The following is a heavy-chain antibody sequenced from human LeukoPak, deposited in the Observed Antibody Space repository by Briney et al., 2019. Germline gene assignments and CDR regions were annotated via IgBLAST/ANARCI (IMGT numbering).Heavy chain of an antibody. CDR3: ARRMTILWWPFDY. CDR2: IYYSGST. J-gene: IGHJ4*02. D-gene: IGHD2-21*01. CDR1: GGSISSYY. V-gene: IGHV4-59*08. Sequence: SETLSLTCTVSGGSISSYYWSWIRQPPGKGLERIGYIYYSGSTNYNPSLKSRVTISVDTSKNQFSLKLSSVTAADTAVYYCARRMTILWWPFDYWGQGTLVTVSS.